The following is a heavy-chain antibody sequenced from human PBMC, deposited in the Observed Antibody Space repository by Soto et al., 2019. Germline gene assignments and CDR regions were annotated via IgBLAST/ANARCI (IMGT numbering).Heavy chain of an antibody. D-gene: IGHD3-3*01. CDR1: GFTFGSYT. Sequence: GGSLRLSCAASGFTFGSYTMHWVRHAPGKGLEWVAIISYDGSNKYYADSVKGRFTISRDNSKNTLSLQMNSLRAEDTAVYYCARASRVRYDFWSGQLDYWGQGTLVTVSS. V-gene: IGHV3-30-3*01. CDR3: ARASRVRYDFWSGQLDY. J-gene: IGHJ4*02. CDR2: ISYDGSNK.